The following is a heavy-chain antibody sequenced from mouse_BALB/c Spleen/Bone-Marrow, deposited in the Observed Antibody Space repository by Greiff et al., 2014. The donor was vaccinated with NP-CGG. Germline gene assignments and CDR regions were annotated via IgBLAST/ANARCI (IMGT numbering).Heavy chain of an antibody. Sequence: QVQLQQSGSELVKPGASVRMSCKASGYTFTTYYIHWVKQRPGQGLEWIGWIYPRNVNTNYNEKFRGRATLTADKSSSTAYMQLSSLTSEDSAVYFCARRLLPYYAMDYWGQGTSVTVSS. D-gene: IGHD2-3*01. V-gene: IGHV1S56*01. CDR1: GYTFTTYY. CDR3: ARRLLPYYAMDY. J-gene: IGHJ4*01. CDR2: IYPRNVNT.